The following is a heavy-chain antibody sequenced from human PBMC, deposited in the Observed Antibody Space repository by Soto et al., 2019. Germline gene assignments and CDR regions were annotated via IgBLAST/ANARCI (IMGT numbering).Heavy chain of an antibody. CDR2: IYYSGST. D-gene: IGHD5-12*01. V-gene: IGHV4-30-4*01. CDR3: ARAVDIVATIYFDY. CDR1: GGSIISGDYY. J-gene: IGHJ4*02. Sequence: SETLSLTCTFSGGSIISGDYYWSWIRQPPGKGLEWIGYIYYSGSTYYNPSLKSRVTISVDTSKNQFSLKLSSVTAADTAVYYCARAVDIVATIYFDYWGQGTLVTVSS.